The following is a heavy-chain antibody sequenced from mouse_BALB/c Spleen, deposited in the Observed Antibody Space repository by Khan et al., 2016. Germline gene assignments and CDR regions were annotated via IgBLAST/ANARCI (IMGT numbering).Heavy chain of an antibody. CDR1: GDSITSGY. V-gene: IGHV3-8*02. CDR3: AGYYGHFFDY. CDR2: ISYSGST. J-gene: IGHJ2*01. D-gene: IGHD1-1*02. Sequence: MQLEESGPSLVKPSQTLSLTCSVTGDSITSGYWNWIRKFPGNKLEYMVYISYSGSTYYNPSLKSRISITRDTSKSQYYLQLNSVTTEDTATDYCAGYYGHFFDYWGQGTTLTVSS.